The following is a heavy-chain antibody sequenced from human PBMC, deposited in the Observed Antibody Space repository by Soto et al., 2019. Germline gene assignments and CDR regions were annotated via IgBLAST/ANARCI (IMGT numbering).Heavy chain of an antibody. V-gene: IGHV3-30*18. Sequence: PGGSLRLSCAASGFTFSSYGMHWVRQAPGKGLEWVAVISYDGSNKYYADSVKGRFTISRDNSKNTLYLQMNSLRAEDTAVYYCAKFRDVGAGYYYGMDVWGQGTTVTVSS. D-gene: IGHD1-26*01. CDR1: GFTFSSYG. CDR2: ISYDGSNK. J-gene: IGHJ6*02. CDR3: AKFRDVGAGYYYGMDV.